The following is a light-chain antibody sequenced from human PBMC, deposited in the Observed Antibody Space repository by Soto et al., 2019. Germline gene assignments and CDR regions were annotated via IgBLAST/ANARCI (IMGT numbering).Light chain of an antibody. V-gene: IGKV3D-20*02. CDR2: DAS. CDR3: QQRGNWPRT. Sequence: ENVLTQSPGTLSLSPGERGTLSCRASQSVSSNFLAWYQQKPGQAPRLLIFDASTRATGIPDRFTGSGSGTDFTLTISSLEPEDFAVYYCQQRGNWPRTFGQGTRLEIK. CDR1: QSVSSNF. J-gene: IGKJ5*01.